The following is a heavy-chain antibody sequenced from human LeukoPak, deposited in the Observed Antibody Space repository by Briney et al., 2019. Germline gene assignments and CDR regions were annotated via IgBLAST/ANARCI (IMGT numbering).Heavy chain of an antibody. CDR3: ARWGGSGTSHFDY. Sequence: PSETLSLTCTVSGDSVSTYYWSWIRQPAGKGLEWIGRIYSSVSTNYNPSLKSRVTISVDTSKNQFSLKLSSVTAADTAVYYCARWGGSGTSHFDYWGHGALVTGSS. CDR2: IYSSVST. CDR1: GDSVSTYY. V-gene: IGHV4-4*07. D-gene: IGHD3-10*01. J-gene: IGHJ4*01.